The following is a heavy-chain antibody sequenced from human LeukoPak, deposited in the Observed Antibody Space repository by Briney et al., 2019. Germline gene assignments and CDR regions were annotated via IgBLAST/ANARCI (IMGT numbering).Heavy chain of an antibody. V-gene: IGHV3-23*01. J-gene: IGHJ5*02. CDR1: GYTFSSYA. Sequence: ASVKVSCKASGYTFSSYAMSWVRQAPGKGLEWVSAISGSGGNTYYADSVKGRFTISRDNSKNTLYLQMNSLRAEDTAVYYCAKGPYSGFSWGQGTLVTVSS. CDR3: AKGPYSGFS. CDR2: ISGSGGNT. D-gene: IGHD1-26*01.